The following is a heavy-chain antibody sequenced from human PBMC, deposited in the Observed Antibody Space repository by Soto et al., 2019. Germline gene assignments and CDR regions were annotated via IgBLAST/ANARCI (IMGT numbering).Heavy chain of an antibody. Sequence: QGQLVQSGAEVKKPGSSVTGACKASGGTFSSYTISWVRHAPVQGLEWMGGIIPIFGTANYAQKFQGRVTITADESTSTAYMELSSLRSEDMAVYYCARGNHRWLQLWYFDLWGRGTLVTVSS. V-gene: IGHV1-69*12. CDR1: GGTFSSYT. CDR2: IIPIFGTA. CDR3: ARGNHRWLQLWYFDL. J-gene: IGHJ2*01. D-gene: IGHD5-12*01.